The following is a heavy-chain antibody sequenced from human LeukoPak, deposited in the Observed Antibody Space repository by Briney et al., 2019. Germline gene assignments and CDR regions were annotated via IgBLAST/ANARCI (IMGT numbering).Heavy chain of an antibody. CDR1: GFTFSSYA. V-gene: IGHV3-23*01. Sequence: GGSLRLSCAASGFTFSSYAMSWGREAPGEGLEWGSAISGSGGSTYYADSVKGRFTISRDTSKSTLYLQMNSLRAEDTAVYYCAKDPVDYDFRSGYFPMDVWGQGTTVTVSS. D-gene: IGHD3-3*01. CDR3: AKDPVDYDFRSGYFPMDV. CDR2: ISGSGGST. J-gene: IGHJ6*02.